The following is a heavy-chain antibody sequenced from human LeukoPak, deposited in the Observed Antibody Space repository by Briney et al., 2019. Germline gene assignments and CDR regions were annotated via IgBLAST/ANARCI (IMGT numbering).Heavy chain of an antibody. D-gene: IGHD2-2*01. Sequence: AASVRVSCKASGGTFSSYAISWVRQAPGQGLEWMGGIIPIFGTANYAQKFQGRVTITADESTSTAYMELSSLRSEDTAVYYCARELSDYCSSTSCYYFDYWGQGTLVTVSS. V-gene: IGHV1-69*13. J-gene: IGHJ4*02. CDR3: ARELSDYCSSTSCYYFDY. CDR1: GGTFSSYA. CDR2: IIPIFGTA.